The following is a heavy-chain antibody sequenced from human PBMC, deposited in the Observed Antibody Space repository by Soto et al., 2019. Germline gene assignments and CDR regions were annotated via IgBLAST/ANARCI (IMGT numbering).Heavy chain of an antibody. CDR3: ARGGYCSSTSRYTQRGGVERRLYYYYYGMDV. J-gene: IGHJ6*02. V-gene: IGHV3-33*01. D-gene: IGHD2-2*02. CDR1: GFTFSNYG. Sequence: QVQLVESGRGVVQPGRSLRLSCAASGFTFSNYGMHWVRQAPGKGLEWVAVIWSDGSNKYYADSVKGRFTISRDNSKNTLYLQMNSVRAEDTAVYYCARGGYCSSTSRYTQRGGVERRLYYYYYGMDVWGQGTTVTVSS. CDR2: IWSDGSNK.